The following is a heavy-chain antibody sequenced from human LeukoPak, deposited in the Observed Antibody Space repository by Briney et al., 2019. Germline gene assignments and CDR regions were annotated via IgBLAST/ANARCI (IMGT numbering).Heavy chain of an antibody. Sequence: GGSLRLSCAASGFTVSSNYMSWVRQAPGKGLEWVSVIYSGGSTYYADSVKGRFTISRDNSKNTLYLQMNSLRAEDTAVYYCARKDSSSWYPYYSYGMDVWGQGTTVTVSS. D-gene: IGHD6-13*01. CDR1: GFTVSSNY. J-gene: IGHJ6*02. CDR2: IYSGGST. V-gene: IGHV3-66*01. CDR3: ARKDSSSWYPYYSYGMDV.